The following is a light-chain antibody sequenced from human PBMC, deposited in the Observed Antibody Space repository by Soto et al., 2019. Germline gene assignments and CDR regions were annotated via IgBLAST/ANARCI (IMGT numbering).Light chain of an antibody. CDR2: DVS. CDR1: SSDIGDYNY. V-gene: IGLV2-14*03. J-gene: IGLJ2*01. Sequence: QSVLTQPASVSGSPGQSITISCTGTSSDIGDYNYVSWYQQHPGKAPKLMIYDVSNRPSGASNRFSGSKSGNTASLTISGLQAEDEADYYCSSYPTNTVIFGGGTKLTVL. CDR3: SSYPTNTVI.